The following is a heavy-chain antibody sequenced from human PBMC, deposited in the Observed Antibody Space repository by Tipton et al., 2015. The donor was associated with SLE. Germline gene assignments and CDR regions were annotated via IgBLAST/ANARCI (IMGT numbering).Heavy chain of an antibody. J-gene: IGHJ6*02. CDR2: ISTSGSTK. CDR3: ARSREMTTITGYYYSYGMDV. D-gene: IGHD5-24*01. CDR1: GFSFNFYW. Sequence: GSLRLSCEASGFSFNFYWMNWVRQAPGRGLEWVSYISTSGSTKYYTDSVKGRFTISRDNVKNSLYLQMNSLRAEDTAVYYCARSREMTTITGYYYSYGMDVWGQGTTVTVSS. V-gene: IGHV3-48*01.